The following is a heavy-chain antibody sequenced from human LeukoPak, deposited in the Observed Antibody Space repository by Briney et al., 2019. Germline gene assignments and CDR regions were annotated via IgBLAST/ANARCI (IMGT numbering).Heavy chain of an antibody. CDR3: VVVVEPPDSDGFDV. CDR1: GFTFGNSW. Sequence: GSLRLSFAASGFTFGNSWVQWVRQTPGKGLVWGSLINADGSTTTYADSVKGRFTISRDNARNTLSLQMNSLTIEDTAVYYCVVVVEPPDSDGFDVWGQGTMITVSS. J-gene: IGHJ3*01. D-gene: IGHD1-14*01. V-gene: IGHV3-74*01. CDR2: INADGSTT.